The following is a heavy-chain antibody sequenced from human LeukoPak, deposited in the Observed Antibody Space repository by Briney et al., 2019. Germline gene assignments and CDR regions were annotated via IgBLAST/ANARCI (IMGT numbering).Heavy chain of an antibody. J-gene: IGHJ6*02. CDR2: ISGSGGST. CDR1: GFTFSIYA. V-gene: IGHV3-23*01. D-gene: IGHD3-3*01. Sequence: GGSLRLSCAASGFTFSIYAMSWVRQAPGKGLECVSAISGSGGSTYHADCVKGRFASARDNSKNTQYLQMHSVRAEDTAVYYCAKDQRITIFGVVIINGMDVWGQGTTVTVSS. CDR3: AKDQRITIFGVVIINGMDV.